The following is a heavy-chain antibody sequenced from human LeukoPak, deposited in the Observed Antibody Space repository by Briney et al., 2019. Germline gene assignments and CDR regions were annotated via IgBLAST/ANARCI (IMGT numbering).Heavy chain of an antibody. D-gene: IGHD1-26*01. CDR3: AKMKGDPLIKYYMDA. CDR1: GFTFASYG. Sequence: GGSLRLSCAASGFTFASYGMSWVRQAPGKGLEWVSFITTNGGRTSYADSVEGRFTISRDNPRNTLYMQMSSLRDEDTAVYYCAKMKGDPLIKYYMDAWGHGTPVTVSS. J-gene: IGHJ6*01. CDR2: ITTNGGRT. V-gene: IGHV3-23*01.